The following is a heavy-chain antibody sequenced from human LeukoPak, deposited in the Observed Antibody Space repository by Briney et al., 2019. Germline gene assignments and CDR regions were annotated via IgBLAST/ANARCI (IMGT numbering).Heavy chain of an antibody. V-gene: IGHV3-33*01. D-gene: IGHD5-18*01. CDR1: GFTFSSYG. J-gene: IGHJ3*02. Sequence: GGSLRLSCAASGFTFSSYGMHWVRQAPGKGLEWVAVIWYDGSNKYYADSVKGRFTISRDNSKNTLYLQMNSLRAEDTAAYYCARGRSNSYGHNDAIDIWGQGTMVTVSS. CDR2: IWYDGSNK. CDR3: ARGRSNSYGHNDAIDI.